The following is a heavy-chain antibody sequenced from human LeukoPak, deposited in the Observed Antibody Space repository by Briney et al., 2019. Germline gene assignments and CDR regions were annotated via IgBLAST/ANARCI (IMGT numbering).Heavy chain of an antibody. CDR3: ARYLGRFDP. Sequence: SETLSLTCAVYGRSFSGYYWSWIRQPPGKGLEWIGEINHSGSTNYNPSLKSRVTISVDTSKNQFSLKLSSVTAADTAVYYCARYLGRFDPWGQGTLVTVSS. V-gene: IGHV4-34*01. CDR2: INHSGST. CDR1: GRSFSGYY. J-gene: IGHJ5*02. D-gene: IGHD1-26*01.